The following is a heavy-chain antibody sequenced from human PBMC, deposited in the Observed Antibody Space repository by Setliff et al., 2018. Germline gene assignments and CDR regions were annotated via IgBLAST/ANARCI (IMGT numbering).Heavy chain of an antibody. D-gene: IGHD5-18*01. V-gene: IGHV3-23*01. Sequence: GGSLRLSCAASGFTFSSYAMSWVRQAPGKGLEWVSAISGSGGSTYYADSVKGRFTISRDNAKNSLYLQMNSLRDEDTAVYYCARTRTAMPNDAFDIWGQGTMVTVS. CDR3: ARTRTAMPNDAFDI. CDR2: ISGSGGST. CDR1: GFTFSSYA. J-gene: IGHJ3*02.